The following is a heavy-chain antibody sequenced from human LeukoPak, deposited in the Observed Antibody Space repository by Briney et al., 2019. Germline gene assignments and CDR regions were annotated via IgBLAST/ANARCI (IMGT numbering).Heavy chain of an antibody. Sequence: GGSLRLSCAASGFTFSSYSMNWVRQAPGKGLEWVSYISSSSSTIYYADSVKGRFTISRDNAKNSLYLQMNSLRDEDTAVYYCAKETKVYRRSYYFDYWGQGTLVTVSS. CDR2: ISSSSSTI. D-gene: IGHD1-7*01. V-gene: IGHV3-48*02. CDR1: GFTFSSYS. CDR3: AKETKVYRRSYYFDY. J-gene: IGHJ4*02.